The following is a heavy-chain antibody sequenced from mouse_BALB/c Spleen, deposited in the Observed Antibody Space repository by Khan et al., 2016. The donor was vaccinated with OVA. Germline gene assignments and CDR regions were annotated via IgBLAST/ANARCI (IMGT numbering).Heavy chain of an antibody. CDR3: TRKDYYDYDPFPY. D-gene: IGHD2-4*01. J-gene: IGHJ3*01. CDR2: INYSGNT. V-gene: IGHV3-2*02. Sequence: EVKLLESGPGLVKPSQPLSLTCTVTGYSITSEYAWNWIRHFPGNKLEWMGYINYSGNTRYNPSLKSRISITRDTSKNQFFLQLNSVTTEDTATYYCTRKDYYDYDPFPYWGQGTLVTVSA. CDR1: GYSITSEYA.